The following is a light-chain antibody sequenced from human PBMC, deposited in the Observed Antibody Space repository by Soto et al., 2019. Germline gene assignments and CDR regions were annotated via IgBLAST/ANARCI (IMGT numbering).Light chain of an antibody. J-gene: IGLJ2*01. V-gene: IGLV2-14*01. CDR3: SSYTGSSLVV. CDR1: SSDVGGYNY. Sequence: QSALTQPASVSGSPGQSVTISCTGTSSDVGGYNYVSWYQQHPGKAPKLMIYDVSNRPSGVSNRFSASKSGNTASLTISGHQAEDEADYYCSSYTGSSLVVFGGGTKLTVL. CDR2: DVS.